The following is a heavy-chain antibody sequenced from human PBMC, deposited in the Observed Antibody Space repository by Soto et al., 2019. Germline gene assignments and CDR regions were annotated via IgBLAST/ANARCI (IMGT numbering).Heavy chain of an antibody. J-gene: IGHJ3*02. CDR2: ISSSGSTI. CDR3: ARAAVYSSGWLPDAFDI. V-gene: IGHV3-11*01. Sequence: GGSLRLSCAASGFTFSDYYMSWIRQAPGKGLEWVSYISSSGSTIYYADSVKGRFTISRDNAKNSLYLQMNSLRAEDTAVYYCARAAVYSSGWLPDAFDIWGQGTMVTVSS. CDR1: GFTFSDYY. D-gene: IGHD6-19*01.